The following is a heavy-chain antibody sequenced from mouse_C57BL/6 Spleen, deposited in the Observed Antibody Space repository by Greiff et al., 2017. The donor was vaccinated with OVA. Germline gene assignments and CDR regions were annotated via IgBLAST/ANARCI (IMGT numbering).Heavy chain of an antibody. J-gene: IGHJ3*01. CDR2: INPYNGGT. D-gene: IGHD1-1*01. CDR3: ANYYGPETFAY. CDR1: GYTFTDYY. V-gene: IGHV1-19*01. Sequence: EVQLQQSGPVLVKPGASVKMSCKASGYTFTDYYMNWVKQSHGKSLEWIGVINPYNGGTSYNQKFKGKATLTVDKSSSTAYMELNSLTSEDSAVYYCANYYGPETFAYWGQGTLVTVSA.